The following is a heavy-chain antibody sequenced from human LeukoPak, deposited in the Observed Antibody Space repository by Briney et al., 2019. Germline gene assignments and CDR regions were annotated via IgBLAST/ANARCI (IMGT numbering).Heavy chain of an antibody. CDR1: GGSFSDSY. D-gene: IGHD6-19*01. CDR2: INHDGTT. V-gene: IGHV4-34*01. Sequence: SETLSLTCAVYGGSFSDSYWSWIRQPPGGGLEWIGGINHDGTTNYNPSLKSRVTILVDTSKKQFSLSLSSVGAADTAVYYCARGSNSVAYWGEGSLVTVSS. J-gene: IGHJ4*02. CDR3: ARGSNSVAY.